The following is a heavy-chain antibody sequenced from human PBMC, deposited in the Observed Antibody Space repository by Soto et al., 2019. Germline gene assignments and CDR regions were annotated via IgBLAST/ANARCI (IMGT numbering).Heavy chain of an antibody. J-gene: IGHJ4*02. CDR3: ARDGCDSTSCQFAY. D-gene: IGHD2-2*01. CDR1: SGSISSSNW. CDR2: IYHSGSN. V-gene: IGHV4-4*02. Sequence: QVQLQESGPGLVKPSGTLSLTCAVSSGSISSSNWWSWVRQPPGKGLEWIGEIYHSGSNNYNPSLKSRVTRSVDKSKNQFSLKRSSVTAADTAVYYCARDGCDSTSCQFAYWGQGTLVTVSS.